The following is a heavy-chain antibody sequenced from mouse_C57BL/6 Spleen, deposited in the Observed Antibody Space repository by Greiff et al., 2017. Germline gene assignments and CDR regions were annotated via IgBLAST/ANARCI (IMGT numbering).Heavy chain of an antibody. Sequence: QVQLQQPGAELVMPGASVKLSCKASGYTFTSYWMHWVKQRPGQGLEWLGEIDPSDSYTNYNQKFKGKSTLTVDTSSSTAYMQLSSLTSEDSAVYSCARIGNCGSGYWGQGTTRTVSS. CDR1: GYTFTSYW. CDR2: IDPSDSYT. D-gene: IGHD1-1*01. V-gene: IGHV1-69*01. J-gene: IGHJ2*01. CDR3: ARIGNCGSGY.